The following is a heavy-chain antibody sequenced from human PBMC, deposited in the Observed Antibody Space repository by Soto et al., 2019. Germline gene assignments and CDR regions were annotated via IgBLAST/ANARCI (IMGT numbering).Heavy chain of an antibody. CDR2: ISDSGRTI. V-gene: IGHV3-48*03. Sequence: HPGGSLRLSCSASGFTFSSYEMNWVRQAPGKGLEWVSYISDSGRTIYYADSVKGRFTVSRDDAQNSVYLQMDSLRAEDTAVYYCARDLLHYDFWSDYSAYFYYGMDVWGPGTTVTVSS. CDR1: GFTFSSYE. J-gene: IGHJ6*02. CDR3: ARDLLHYDFWSDYSAYFYYGMDV. D-gene: IGHD3-3*01.